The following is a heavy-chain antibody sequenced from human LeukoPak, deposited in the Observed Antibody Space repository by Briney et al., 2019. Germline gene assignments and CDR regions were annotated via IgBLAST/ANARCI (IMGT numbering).Heavy chain of an antibody. CDR3: AREATGGTFDI. CDR1: GGSISSYY. V-gene: IGHV4-4*07. Sequence: SETLSLTYTVSGGSISSYYWSWIRQLAGKGLEWIGRIYSSGTINFNPSLKSRVTMSVDTSKNQLSLRLSSVTAADTAVYYCAREATGGTFDIWGQGTMVTVSS. CDR2: IYSSGTI. J-gene: IGHJ3*02. D-gene: IGHD3-16*01.